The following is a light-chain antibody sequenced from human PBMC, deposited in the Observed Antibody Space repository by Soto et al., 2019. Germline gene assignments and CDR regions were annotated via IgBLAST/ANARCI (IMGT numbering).Light chain of an antibody. V-gene: IGLV1-44*01. CDR3: SSYGGSTLFV. CDR2: RNT. J-gene: IGLJ1*01. Sequence: QSALTQPPSASGTPGQRVTISCSGSTSNIGSDTVNWYQQLPGTAPKLLIYRNTQRPSGVPDRFSGSKSGNTASLTVSGLQAEDEADYYCSSYGGSTLFVFGTGTKVTV. CDR1: TSNIGSDT.